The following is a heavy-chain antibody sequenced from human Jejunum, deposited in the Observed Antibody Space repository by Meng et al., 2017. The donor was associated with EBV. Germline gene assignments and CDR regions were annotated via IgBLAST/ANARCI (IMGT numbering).Heavy chain of an antibody. Sequence: EVQVVESGGGLVQPGGSLRLSFAASGFTFSSYWMHWVRQAPGKGLVWVSRINEDGATTTYADSVKGRFTISRDNAKNTLYLQMNSLRAEDTAVYYCSRDLVGSNDYWGQGTLVTVSS. CDR3: SRDLVGSNDY. J-gene: IGHJ4*02. CDR1: GFTFSSYW. V-gene: IGHV3-74*01. CDR2: INEDGATT. D-gene: IGHD2-8*02.